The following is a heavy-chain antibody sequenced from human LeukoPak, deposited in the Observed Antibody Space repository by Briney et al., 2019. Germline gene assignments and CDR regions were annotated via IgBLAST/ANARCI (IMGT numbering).Heavy chain of an antibody. CDR2: IDTSRDII. V-gene: IGHV3-48*01. CDR1: GFAFNTYT. Sequence: GGSLRLCCAASGFAFNTYTMNWFRQAPGKGLEWISYIDTSRDIIYYPDSLMGRFTISRDNAKNSLYLQMNSLRGDDAAVYYCARDFADFGDLDYWG. J-gene: IGHJ4*01. D-gene: IGHD3-10*01. CDR3: ARDFADFGDLDY.